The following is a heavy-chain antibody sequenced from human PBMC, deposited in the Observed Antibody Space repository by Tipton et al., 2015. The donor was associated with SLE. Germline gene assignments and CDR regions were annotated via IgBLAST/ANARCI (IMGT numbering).Heavy chain of an antibody. CDR1: GWSISSGGGFY. D-gene: IGHD3-16*01. J-gene: IGHJ3*01. Sequence: LRLSCTVSGWSISSGGGFYWSWIRQHPGKGLEWIGYIHYSGTTNYNPSLKSRVIMLVDMSKNQFSLKLSSVTAADTAVYYCARERGVHDAFDVWGQGTLVTVSS. V-gene: IGHV4-31*03. CDR2: IHYSGTT. CDR3: ARERGVHDAFDV.